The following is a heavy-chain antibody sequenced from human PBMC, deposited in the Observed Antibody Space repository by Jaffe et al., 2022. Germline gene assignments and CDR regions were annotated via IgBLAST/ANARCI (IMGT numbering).Heavy chain of an antibody. CDR3: AKDLAGSLGWFDP. CDR1: GFTFSSYG. Sequence: QVQLVESGGGVVQPGGSLRLSCAASGFTFSSYGMHWVRQAPGKGLEWVAFIRYDGSNKYYADSVKGRFTISRDNSKNTLYLQMNSLRAEDTAVYYCAKDLAGSLGWFDPWGQGTLVTVSS. CDR2: IRYDGSNK. J-gene: IGHJ5*02. V-gene: IGHV3-30*02. D-gene: IGHD3-16*01.